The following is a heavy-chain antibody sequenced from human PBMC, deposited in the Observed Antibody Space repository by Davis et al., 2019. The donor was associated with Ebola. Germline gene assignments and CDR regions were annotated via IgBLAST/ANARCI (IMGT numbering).Heavy chain of an antibody. V-gene: IGHV4-4*02. Sequence: MPSETLSLTCAVSGDSITIDYWWSWIRQSPEKGLEWIGEVYHTGRANYNPSLKSRVTISVDNSKNHFSLILTSVTAVDMAIYYCVRLYAEGRFGMDVWGQGTTVRVSS. CDR2: VYHTGRA. D-gene: IGHD4-17*01. CDR3: VRLYAEGRFGMDV. J-gene: IGHJ6*02. CDR1: GDSITIDYW.